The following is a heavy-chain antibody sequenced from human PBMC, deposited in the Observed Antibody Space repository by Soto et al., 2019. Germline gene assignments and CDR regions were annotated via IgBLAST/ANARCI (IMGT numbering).Heavy chain of an antibody. V-gene: IGHV3-13*04. CDR3: ARADHGWTGYYYYGMDV. CDR2: IGTAGDT. Sequence: EVQLVESGGGLVQPGGSLRLSCAASGFTFSSYDMHWVRQATGKGLEWVSAIGTAGDTYYPGSVKGRFTIYRENAKNSLYLQMNSLRAGDTAVYYCARADHGWTGYYYYGMDVWGQGTTVTVSS. CDR1: GFTFSSYD. J-gene: IGHJ6*02. D-gene: IGHD6-19*01.